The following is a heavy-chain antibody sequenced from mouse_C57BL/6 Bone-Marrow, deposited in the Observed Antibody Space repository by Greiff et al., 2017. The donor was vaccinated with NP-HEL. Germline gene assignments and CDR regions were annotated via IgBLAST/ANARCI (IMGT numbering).Heavy chain of an antibody. J-gene: IGHJ1*03. Sequence: QVQLKESGAELVKPGASVKLSCKASGYTFTEYTIHWVKQRSGQGLEWIGWFYPGSGSIKYNEKFKDKATLTADKSSSTVYMELSRLTSEDSAVYFCARHEDHYGSRDWYFDVWGTGTTVTVSS. CDR1: GYTFTEYT. CDR2: FYPGSGSI. D-gene: IGHD1-1*01. V-gene: IGHV1-62-2*01. CDR3: ARHEDHYGSRDWYFDV.